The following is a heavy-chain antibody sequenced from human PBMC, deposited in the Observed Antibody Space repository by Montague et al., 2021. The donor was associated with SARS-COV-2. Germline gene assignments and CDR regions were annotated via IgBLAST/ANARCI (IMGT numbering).Heavy chain of an antibody. CDR3: ARRPGTFGAAFDI. V-gene: IGHV4-39*01. Sequence: SETLSLTCTVSGGSISSDSFYWGWLRQPPGKGLEWIGLIYHSGGTYNGPSLKRRFSISVDTSKNQYSLKVTSVTAADTAVYYCARRPGTFGAAFDIWGLGTMVTVSS. CDR1: GGSISSDSFY. D-gene: IGHD3-10*01. CDR2: IYHSGGT. J-gene: IGHJ3*02.